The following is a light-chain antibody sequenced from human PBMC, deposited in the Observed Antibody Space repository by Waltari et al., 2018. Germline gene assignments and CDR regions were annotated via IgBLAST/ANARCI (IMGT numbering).Light chain of an antibody. CDR3: SSYTSTSTLWV. Sequence: QSALTQPASVSGSPGQSITHSCTGTRRSHGAHNFAPWYQQPPGKAPKLMIYEVSNRPSGVSNRFSGSKSGNTASLTISGLQAEDEADYHCSSYTSTSTLWVFGGGTKLTVL. J-gene: IGLJ3*02. V-gene: IGLV2-14*01. CDR2: EVS. CDR1: RRSHGAHNF.